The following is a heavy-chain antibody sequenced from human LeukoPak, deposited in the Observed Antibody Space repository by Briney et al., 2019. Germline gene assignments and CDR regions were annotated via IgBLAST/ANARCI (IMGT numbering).Heavy chain of an antibody. CDR2: ISSSSSYM. Sequence: PGGSLRLSCAASGFTFSSYSMHWVRQAPGKGLEWASSISSSSSYMYFADSVQGRFTISRDNAKNSLYLQMNSLRAEDTAVYYCMSYAGRSDDYWGQGILVTVSS. V-gene: IGHV3-21*01. D-gene: IGHD3-16*01. CDR3: MSYAGRSDDY. J-gene: IGHJ4*02. CDR1: GFTFSSYS.